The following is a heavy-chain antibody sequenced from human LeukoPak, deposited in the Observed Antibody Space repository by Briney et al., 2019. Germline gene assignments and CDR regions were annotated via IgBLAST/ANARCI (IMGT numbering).Heavy chain of an antibody. CDR3: AKDGCSSTSCLTYMDV. CDR2: IYSGGST. V-gene: IGHV3-66*01. J-gene: IGHJ6*03. D-gene: IGHD2-2*01. Sequence: GSPRLSCAASGFPVSSNYMSWVRQAPGKGLEWVSVIYSGGSTYYADSVKGRFTISRDNSKNTLYLQMNSLRAEDTAVYYCAKDGCSSTSCLTYMDVWGKGTTVTVSS. CDR1: GFPVSSNY.